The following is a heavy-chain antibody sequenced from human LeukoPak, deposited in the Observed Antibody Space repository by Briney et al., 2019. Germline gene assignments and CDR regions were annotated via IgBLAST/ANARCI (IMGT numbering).Heavy chain of an antibody. CDR3: ARVGIGPHPGSKRRYYFDY. Sequence: ASAKVSCKASGYTFTSYYMHWVRQAPGQGLEWMGIINPSGGSTSYAQKFQGRVTMTRDTSTSTVYMELSSLRSEDTAVYYCARVGIGPHPGSKRRYYFDYWGQGTLVTVSS. J-gene: IGHJ4*02. D-gene: IGHD1-26*01. V-gene: IGHV1-46*01. CDR1: GYTFTSYY. CDR2: INPSGGST.